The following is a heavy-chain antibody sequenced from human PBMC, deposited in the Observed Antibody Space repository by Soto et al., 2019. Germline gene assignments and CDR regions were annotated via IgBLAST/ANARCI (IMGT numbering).Heavy chain of an antibody. Sequence: QVQLQESGPGLVKPSETLSLTCAVSGDSISSHNWWSWVRQTPGKGLEYIGEIHHSGSTNYNPSLKSRNTMSVDKSKKQFSLNLNSVTAADTAIYYCARRKLEMMYVGWFDPWGQGTLVTVSS. CDR2: IHHSGST. D-gene: IGHD2-8*01. CDR3: ARRKLEMMYVGWFDP. V-gene: IGHV4-4*02. CDR1: GDSISSHNW. J-gene: IGHJ5*02.